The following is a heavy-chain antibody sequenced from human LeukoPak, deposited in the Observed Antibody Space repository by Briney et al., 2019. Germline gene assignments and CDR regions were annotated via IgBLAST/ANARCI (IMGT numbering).Heavy chain of an antibody. Sequence: GASVKVSCKASGYTFTSYGISWVRQAPGQGLEWMGWISAYNGNTNYAQKLQGRVTMTTDTSTSTAYMELRSLRSDDTAVYYCARDWDSRVEGYYYMDVWGKGTTVTVPS. CDR1: GYTFTSYG. D-gene: IGHD1-26*01. V-gene: IGHV1-18*01. CDR2: ISAYNGNT. J-gene: IGHJ6*03. CDR3: ARDWDSRVEGYYYMDV.